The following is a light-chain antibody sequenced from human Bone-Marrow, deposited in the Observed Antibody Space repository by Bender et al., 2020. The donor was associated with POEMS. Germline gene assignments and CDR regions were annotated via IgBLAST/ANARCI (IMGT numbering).Light chain of an antibody. CDR1: SSNIGTNP. CDR2: INN. V-gene: IGLV1-44*01. CDR3: CSYVDSRTLDVV. Sequence: QSVLTQSPSASGTPGQRVTISCSGSSSNIGTNPVNWYQQLPGTAPKLLIYINNQRPSGVSSRFSGSKSGNTASLTISGLQAEDEADYYCCSYVDSRTLDVVFGGGTKLTVL. J-gene: IGLJ2*01.